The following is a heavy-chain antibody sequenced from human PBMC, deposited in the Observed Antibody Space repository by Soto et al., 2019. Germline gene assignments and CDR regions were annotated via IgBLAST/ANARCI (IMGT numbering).Heavy chain of an antibody. J-gene: IGHJ4*02. CDR2: IIPIFGTA. V-gene: IGHV1-69*12. CDR1: GGTFSSYA. D-gene: IGHD6-19*01. Sequence: QVQLVQSGAEVKKPGSSVKVSCKASGGTFSSYAISWVRQAPGQGLEWKGGIIPIFGTANYAQKFQGRVTITADESTSTAYMELSSLRSEDTAVYYCARGIGSGRNKNFDYWGQGTLVTVSS. CDR3: ARGIGSGRNKNFDY.